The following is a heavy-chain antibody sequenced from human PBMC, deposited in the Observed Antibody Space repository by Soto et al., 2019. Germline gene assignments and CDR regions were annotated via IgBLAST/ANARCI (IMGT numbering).Heavy chain of an antibody. V-gene: IGHV3-13*01. CDR2: IGTAGDT. CDR3: ARAASGSYPYYYYGMDV. CDR1: GFTFSSYD. Sequence: GGSLRLSCAASGFTFSSYDMHWVRQATGKGLEWASAIGTAGDTYYPGSVKGRFTISRENAKNSLYLQMNSLRAGDTAVYYCARAASGSYPYYYYGMDVWGQGTTVTVSS. D-gene: IGHD1-26*01. J-gene: IGHJ6*02.